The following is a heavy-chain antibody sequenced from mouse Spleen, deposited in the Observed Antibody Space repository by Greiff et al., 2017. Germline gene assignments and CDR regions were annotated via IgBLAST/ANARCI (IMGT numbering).Heavy chain of an antibody. Sequence: EVHLVESGGGLVKPGGSLKLSCAASGFTFSSYAMSWVRQTPEKRLEWVASISSGGSTYYPDSVKGRFTISRDNARNILYLQMSSLRSEDTAMYYCARAYGNYGDYAMDYWGQGTSVTVSS. CDR1: GFTFSSYA. J-gene: IGHJ4*01. V-gene: IGHV5-6-5*01. CDR3: ARAYGNYGDYAMDY. CDR2: ISSGGST. D-gene: IGHD2-1*01.